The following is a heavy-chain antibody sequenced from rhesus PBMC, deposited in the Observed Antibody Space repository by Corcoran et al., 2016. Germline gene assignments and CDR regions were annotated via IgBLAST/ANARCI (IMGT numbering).Heavy chain of an antibody. V-gene: IGHV1-111*02. D-gene: IGHD6-31*01. CDR3: ARGVGGYDY. Sequence: EVQLVQSGAEVKKPGASVKISCKASGYTFTDHSLNWVRQAPGKGLEWMGRVDPDDGEADYAQKFQDRGTITAEMSTDTAYMEMSSLRSEDTAVYYCARGVGGYDYWGQGVLVTVSS. J-gene: IGHJ4*01. CDR1: GYTFTDHS. CDR2: VDPDDGEA.